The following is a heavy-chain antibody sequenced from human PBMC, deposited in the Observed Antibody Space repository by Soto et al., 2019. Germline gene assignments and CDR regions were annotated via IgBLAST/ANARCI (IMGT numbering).Heavy chain of an antibody. V-gene: IGHV1-3*01. D-gene: IGHD6-19*01. Sequence: ASVKVSCKASGYTFTSYAMHWVRQAPGQRLEWMGWINAGNGNTKYSQKFQGRVTITRDTSASTAYMELSSLRSEDTAVYYCACSQLGVPGTRWFDPWGQGTLVTVSS. J-gene: IGHJ5*02. CDR1: GYTFTSYA. CDR3: ACSQLGVPGTRWFDP. CDR2: INAGNGNT.